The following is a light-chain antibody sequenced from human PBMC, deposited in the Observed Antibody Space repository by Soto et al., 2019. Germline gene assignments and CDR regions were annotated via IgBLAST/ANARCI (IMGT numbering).Light chain of an antibody. Sequence: QSALTQPASVSESPGQSITISCAGTSSDVGGYNHVSWYQQHADKAPKLLIHEVSNRPSGVSNRFSGSKSGNAASLTISGXXAEDEADYYCTSYTSISTYVFGTGTKLTVL. CDR1: SSDVGGYNH. V-gene: IGLV2-14*01. CDR3: TSYTSISTYV. CDR2: EVS. J-gene: IGLJ1*01.